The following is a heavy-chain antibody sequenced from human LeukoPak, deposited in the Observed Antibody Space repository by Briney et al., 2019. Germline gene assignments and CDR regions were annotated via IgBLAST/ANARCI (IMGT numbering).Heavy chain of an antibody. CDR3: AREHHYYDSSGWYAFDI. CDR1: GGSISSSNW. CDR2: VYHSGST. J-gene: IGHJ3*02. D-gene: IGHD3-22*01. Sequence: SETLSLTCAASGGSISSSNWWSWVRQPPGKGLEWIGEVYHSGSTNYNPSLKSRVTISVDKSKNQFSLKLSSVTAADTAVYYCAREHHYYDSSGWYAFDIWGQGTMVTVSS. V-gene: IGHV4-4*02.